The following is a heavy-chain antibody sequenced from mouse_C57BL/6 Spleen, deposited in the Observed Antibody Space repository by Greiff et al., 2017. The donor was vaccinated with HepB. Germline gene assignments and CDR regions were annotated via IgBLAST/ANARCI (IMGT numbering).Heavy chain of an antibody. CDR2: IHPNSGST. CDR3: ANSITTVPDYYAMDY. J-gene: IGHJ4*01. CDR1: GYTFTSYW. D-gene: IGHD1-1*01. Sequence: QVQLQQPGAELVKPGASVKLSCKASGYTFTSYWMHWVKQRPGQGLEWIGMIHPNSGSTNYNEKFKSKATLTVDKSSSTAYMQLSSLTSEDSAVYYCANSITTVPDYYAMDYWGQGTSVTVSS. V-gene: IGHV1-64*01.